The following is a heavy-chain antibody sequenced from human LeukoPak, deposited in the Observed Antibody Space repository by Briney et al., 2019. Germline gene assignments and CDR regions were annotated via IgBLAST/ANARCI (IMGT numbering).Heavy chain of an antibody. D-gene: IGHD2-15*01. CDR2: VRYTGTP. CDR3: ARHAAPDMDYFDY. Sequence: SETLSLTCTVSGGSISGYYWTWIRQSPGKRPEWLAYVRYTGTPNYNPSLKSRVTISVDTSKNQFSLTLTSVTAADTAVYYCARHAAPDMDYFDYWGPGTLVTVSP. CDR1: GGSISGYY. V-gene: IGHV4-59*08. J-gene: IGHJ4*02.